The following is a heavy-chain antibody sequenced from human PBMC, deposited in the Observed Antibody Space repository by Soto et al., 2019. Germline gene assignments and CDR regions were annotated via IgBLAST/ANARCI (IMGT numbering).Heavy chain of an antibody. CDR3: ARDHARSGDFGPSYNWFDP. Sequence: QVQLVQSGAEVTKPGSSVKVSCKASGGTFSSYAISWVRQAPGQGLEWMGGIITIFGTANYAQKFQGRVTITSDESTSTAYMEPSSLRAEDAAVYYCARDHARSGDFGPSYNWFDPWGQGTLVTVSS. J-gene: IGHJ5*02. V-gene: IGHV1-69*01. D-gene: IGHD3-3*01. CDR2: IITIFGTA. CDR1: GGTFSSYA.